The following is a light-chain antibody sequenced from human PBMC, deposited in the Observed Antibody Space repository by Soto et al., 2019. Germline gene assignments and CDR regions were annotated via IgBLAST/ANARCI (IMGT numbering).Light chain of an antibody. J-gene: IGKJ4*02. CDR3: QQYGSSPLP. CDR1: QSLSSSY. CDR2: GAS. Sequence: EIVLTQSPGTLSLSPGERATLSCRASQSLSSSYLAWYQQKPGQAPSLLIYGASSRATGIPDRFSGSGAWTNLTLNISRLEPEDFAVYYCQQYGSSPLPCGGGTKVEIK. V-gene: IGKV3-20*01.